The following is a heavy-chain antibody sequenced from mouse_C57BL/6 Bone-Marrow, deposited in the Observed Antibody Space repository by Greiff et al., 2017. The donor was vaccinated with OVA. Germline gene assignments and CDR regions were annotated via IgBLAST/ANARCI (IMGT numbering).Heavy chain of an antibody. CDR3: ARGGPY. V-gene: IGHV1-64*01. D-gene: IGHD3-3*01. Sequence: QVQLQQPGAELVPPWSSFPFSFPSSGYPFPSYWMHWVKQRPGQGLEWIGMIHPNSGSTNYNEKFKSKATLTVDKSSSTAYMQLSSLTSEDSAVYYCARGGPYWGQGTTLTVSS. J-gene: IGHJ2*01. CDR2: IHPNSGST. CDR1: GYPFPSYW.